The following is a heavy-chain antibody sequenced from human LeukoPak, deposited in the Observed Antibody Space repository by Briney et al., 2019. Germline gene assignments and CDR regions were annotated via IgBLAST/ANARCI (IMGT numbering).Heavy chain of an antibody. Sequence: GASVKVSCKASGYTFTSYGISWVRQAPGQGLEWMGWISAYNGNTNYAQKLQGRVTMTTDTSTSTAYMELSSLRSEDTAVYYCAIGLLWFGESSNYYYYMDVWGKGTTVTISS. D-gene: IGHD3-10*01. V-gene: IGHV1-18*01. CDR3: AIGLLWFGESSNYYYYMDV. CDR1: GYTFTSYG. J-gene: IGHJ6*03. CDR2: ISAYNGNT.